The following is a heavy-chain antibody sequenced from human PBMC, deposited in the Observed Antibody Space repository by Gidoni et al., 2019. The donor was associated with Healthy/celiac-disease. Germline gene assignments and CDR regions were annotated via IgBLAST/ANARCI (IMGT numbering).Heavy chain of an antibody. Sequence: QLQLQESGPGLVKPSETLSLTCTVSGGSISSSSYYWGWIRKPPGKGLEWIGSIYYSGSTYYNPSLKSRVTISVETSKNQFSLKLSSVTAADTAVYYCARQGKDGYNLHWGQGTLVTVSS. V-gene: IGHV4-39*01. CDR1: GGSISSSSYY. CDR3: ARQGKDGYNLH. CDR2: IYYSGST. J-gene: IGHJ4*02. D-gene: IGHD5-12*01.